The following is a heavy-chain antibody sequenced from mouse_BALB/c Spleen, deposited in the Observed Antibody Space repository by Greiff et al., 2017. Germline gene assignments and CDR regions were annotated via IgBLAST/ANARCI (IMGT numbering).Heavy chain of an antibody. J-gene: IGHJ4*01. V-gene: IGHV3-2*02. CDR3: ARRIYGITTGDYAMDY. D-gene: IGHD2-4*01. CDR1: GYSITSDYA. Sequence: VQLKESGPGLVKPSQSLSLTCTVTGYSITSDYAWNWIRQFPGNKLEWMGYISYSGSTSYNPSLKSRISITRDTSKNQFFLQLNSVTTEDTATYYCARRIYGITTGDYAMDYWGQGTSVTVSS. CDR2: ISYSGST.